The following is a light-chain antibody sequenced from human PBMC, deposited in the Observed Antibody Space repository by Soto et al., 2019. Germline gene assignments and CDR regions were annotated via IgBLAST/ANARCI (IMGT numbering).Light chain of an antibody. V-gene: IGKV3-15*01. J-gene: IGKJ1*01. CDR3: QQYNYWWT. Sequence: EIVMTQSPDTLSVSPGERVTLSCRASQSISTHVVWYQRKSGQAPRLLICDASTRATNIPARFSGSGSGTEFTLTISSLQSEDFAVYYCQQYNYWWTFGQGTKVEIK. CDR2: DAS. CDR1: QSISTH.